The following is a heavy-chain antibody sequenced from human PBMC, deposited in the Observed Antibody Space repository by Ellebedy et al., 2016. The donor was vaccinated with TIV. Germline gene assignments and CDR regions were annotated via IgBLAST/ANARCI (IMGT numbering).Heavy chain of an antibody. Sequence: GESLKISXAASGFTFSDYWMHWVRQGPGKGLVWVSRINSDGSTTSYADSVKGRFTISRDNAKNTLYLQMSSLRAEDTAVYYCARRGSSGFGDYWGQGTLVTVSS. CDR1: GFTFSDYW. J-gene: IGHJ4*02. CDR2: INSDGSTT. CDR3: ARRGSSGFGDY. D-gene: IGHD6-19*01. V-gene: IGHV3-74*01.